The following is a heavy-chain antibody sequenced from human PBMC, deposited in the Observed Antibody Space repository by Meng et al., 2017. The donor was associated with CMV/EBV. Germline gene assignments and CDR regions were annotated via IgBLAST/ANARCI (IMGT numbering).Heavy chain of an antibody. V-gene: IGHV5-51*01. CDR3: ARRDGIGTTAYFDY. D-gene: IGHD1-7*01. J-gene: IGHJ4*02. CDR2: IYPGDSDT. Sequence: KVSCKGSGYSFTSYWIGWVRQMPGKGLEWMGIIYPGDSDTRYSPSFQGQVAISADKSISTAYLQWSSLTASDTAMYYCARRDGIGTTAYFDYWGQGTLVTVSS. CDR1: GYSFTSYW.